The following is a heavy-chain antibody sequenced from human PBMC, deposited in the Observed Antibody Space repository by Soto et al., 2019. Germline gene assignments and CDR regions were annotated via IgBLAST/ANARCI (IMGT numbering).Heavy chain of an antibody. Sequence: QVQLVESGGGVVQPGRSLRLSCAASGFTFSSYGMHWVRQAPGKGLEWVAVISYDGSNKYYADSVKGRFTISRDNSKNTLYLQMNSLRAEDTAVYYCAKPSSPRATDFDYWGQGTLVTVSS. CDR1: GFTFSSYG. V-gene: IGHV3-30*18. CDR2: ISYDGSNK. CDR3: AKPSSPRATDFDY. D-gene: IGHD1-26*01. J-gene: IGHJ4*02.